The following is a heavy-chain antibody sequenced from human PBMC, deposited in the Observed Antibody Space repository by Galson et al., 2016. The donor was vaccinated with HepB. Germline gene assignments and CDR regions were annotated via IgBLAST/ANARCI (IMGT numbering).Heavy chain of an antibody. Sequence: SLRLSCAASGFTFGTFWMTWVRQAPGKGLEWVANIKQDGSVKYYVDSVKGRFTISRDNAKNSLYLHMNSLRAEDTAVYYCARIFTWELRDFDYLGQGTLGTVSS. D-gene: IGHD1-26*01. CDR3: ARIFTWELRDFDY. V-gene: IGHV3-7*03. CDR2: IKQDGSVK. J-gene: IGHJ4*02. CDR1: GFTFGTFW.